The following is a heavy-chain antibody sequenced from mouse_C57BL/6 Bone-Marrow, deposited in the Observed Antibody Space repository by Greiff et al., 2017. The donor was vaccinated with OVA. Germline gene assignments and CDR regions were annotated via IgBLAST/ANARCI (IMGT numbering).Heavy chain of an antibody. V-gene: IGHV1-81*01. CDR1: GYTFTSYG. CDR3: ARLGYGSAVDY. D-gene: IGHD1-1*01. CDR2: IYSRSGNT. Sequence: VQLQQSGAELARPGASVKLSCKASGYTFTSYGISWVKQRPGQGLEWIGEIYSRSGNTYYTEKFKGKATLTANKPARTVHMELLSLTSEDSAVYFCARLGYGSAVDYWGQGTTLTVSS. J-gene: IGHJ2*01.